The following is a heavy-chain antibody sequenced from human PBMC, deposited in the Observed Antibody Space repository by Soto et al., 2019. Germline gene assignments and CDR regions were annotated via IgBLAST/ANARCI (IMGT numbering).Heavy chain of an antibody. D-gene: IGHD3-10*01. CDR2: IYWDDDK. Sequence: QITLKESGPPLVKPTQTLTLTCTFSGFSLSTSGVGVGWIRQPPGKALEWLALIYWDDDKRYSPSLKSRLTITKDTSKNQVVLTMTNMDPVDTATYYCAHSTYYYGSGSYYDPYNWFDPWGQGTLVTVSS. CDR1: GFSLSTSGVG. V-gene: IGHV2-5*02. CDR3: AHSTYYYGSGSYYDPYNWFDP. J-gene: IGHJ5*02.